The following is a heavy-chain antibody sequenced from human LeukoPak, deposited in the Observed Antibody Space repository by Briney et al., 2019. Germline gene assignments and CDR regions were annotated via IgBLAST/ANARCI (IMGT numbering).Heavy chain of an antibody. CDR3: AREHMGATTEDDAFDI. D-gene: IGHD1-26*01. V-gene: IGHV1-69*13. J-gene: IGHJ3*02. CDR1: GGTFSSYA. Sequence: SVKVSCKASGGTFSSYAISWVRQAPGQGLEWMGGIIPIFGTANYAQKFQGRVTITADESTSTAYMELSSVRSEDTAVYYCAREHMGATTEDDAFDIWGQGKMVTVSS. CDR2: IIPIFGTA.